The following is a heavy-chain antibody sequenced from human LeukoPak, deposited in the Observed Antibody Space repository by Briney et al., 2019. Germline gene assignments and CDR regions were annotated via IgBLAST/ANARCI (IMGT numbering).Heavy chain of an antibody. CDR2: IYYSGNT. J-gene: IGHJ4*02. CDR1: GVSIGSSNSY. CDR3: ARRAKTPPSMVRGVKVRGALDY. V-gene: IGHV4-39*07. D-gene: IGHD3-10*01. Sequence: PSETLSLTCTVSGVSIGSSNSYWGWIRQPPGKGLEWIGSIYYSGNTYYNPSLKSRVTISVDTSKNQFSLKLSSATAADTAVYYCARRAKTPPSMVRGVKVRGALDYWGQGTLVTVSS.